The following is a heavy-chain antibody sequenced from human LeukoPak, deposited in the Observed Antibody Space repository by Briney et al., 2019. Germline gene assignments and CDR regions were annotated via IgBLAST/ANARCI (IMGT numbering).Heavy chain of an antibody. CDR1: GFTFSSYW. D-gene: IGHD5-18*01. V-gene: IGHV3-7*04. J-gene: IGHJ6*03. CDR2: IKQDGSEK. CDR3: ARAEEGGIQLWFVNYYYMDV. Sequence: PGGSLRLSCAASGFTFSSYWMSWVRQAPGKGLEWVANIKQDGSEKYYVDSVKGRFTISRDNAKNSLYLQMNSLRAEDTAVYYCARAEEGGIQLWFVNYYYMDVWGKGTTVTVSS.